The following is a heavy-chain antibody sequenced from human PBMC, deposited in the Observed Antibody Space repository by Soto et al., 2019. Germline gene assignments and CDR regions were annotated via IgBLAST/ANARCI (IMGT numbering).Heavy chain of an antibody. D-gene: IGHD3-3*01. CDR2: IYYSGST. CDR3: ARGVYYDFWSGSGWFDP. CDR1: GGSISSYY. J-gene: IGHJ5*02. Sequence: PSETLSLTCTVSGGSISSYYWSWIRQPPGKGLEWIGYIYYSGSTNYNPSLKSRVTISVDTSKNQFSLKLSSVTAADTAVYYCARGVYYDFWSGSGWFDPWGPGPRVTVSS. V-gene: IGHV4-59*01.